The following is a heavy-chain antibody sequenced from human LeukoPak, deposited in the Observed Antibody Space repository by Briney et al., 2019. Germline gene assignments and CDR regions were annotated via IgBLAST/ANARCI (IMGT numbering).Heavy chain of an antibody. CDR3: GRFDDYYGLDV. Sequence: SETLSLTCTVSGGSISSGGYYWSWIRQPPGKGLEWIGYIYYSGTTYYNPSLKSRVTISVDTSKNQFSLKLSSLTAADTAVYYCGRFDDYYGLDVWGQGTTVTVSS. D-gene: IGHD3-3*01. CDR1: GGSISSGGYY. J-gene: IGHJ6*02. CDR2: IYYSGTT. V-gene: IGHV4-30-4*01.